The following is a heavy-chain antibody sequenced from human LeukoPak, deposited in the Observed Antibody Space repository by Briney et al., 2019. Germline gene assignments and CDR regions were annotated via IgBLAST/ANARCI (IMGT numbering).Heavy chain of an antibody. V-gene: IGHV1-46*01. CDR2: INPSGGST. D-gene: IGHD1-26*01. CDR1: GYTFTSYY. J-gene: IGHJ6*03. CDR3: ARSGGHLTSNYYYYYMDV. Sequence: GASVKVSCKASGYTFTSYYMHWVRQAPGQGLEWMGIINPSGGSTSYAQKFQGRVTMTRDMSTSTVYMELSSLRSEDTAVYYCARSGGHLTSNYYYYYMDVWGKGTTVTVSS.